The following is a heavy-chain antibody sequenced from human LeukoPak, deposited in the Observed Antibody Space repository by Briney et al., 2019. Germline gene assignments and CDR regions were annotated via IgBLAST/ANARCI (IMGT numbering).Heavy chain of an antibody. CDR3: ARQHTSGHLHFDY. CDR1: GGSISSHY. Sequence: PSETLSLTCTVSGGSISSHYWNWIRQPPGKGLEWIGYIFYSGSTNYNPSLRSRVTISVDTSKNQFSLKLSSATAADTAVYYCARQHTSGHLHFDYWGQGTLVTVSS. J-gene: IGHJ4*02. V-gene: IGHV4-59*08. D-gene: IGHD3-22*01. CDR2: IFYSGST.